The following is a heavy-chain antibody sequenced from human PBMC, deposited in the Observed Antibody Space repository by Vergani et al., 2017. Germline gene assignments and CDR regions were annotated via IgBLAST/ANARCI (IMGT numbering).Heavy chain of an antibody. J-gene: IGHJ4*02. V-gene: IGHV3-30*02. CDR1: GFTFRSHG. D-gene: IGHD5-18*01. Sequence: VHLLESGGGLVQSGGSLRLSCAASGFTFRSHGMHWVRQAPGKGLEWVTYIRYDESRKHYVDSVKGRFTISRDNAKNTLYLQMNSLRAEDTALYYCARTGSGYNYGYTFDYWGQGTLVTVSS. CDR2: IRYDESRK. CDR3: ARTGSGYNYGYTFDY.